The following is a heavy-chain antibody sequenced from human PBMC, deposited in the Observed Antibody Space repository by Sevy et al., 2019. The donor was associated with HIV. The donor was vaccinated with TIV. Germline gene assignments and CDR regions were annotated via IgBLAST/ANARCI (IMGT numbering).Heavy chain of an antibody. CDR1: GFTFNVYD. Sequence: GGSLRLSCAASGFTFNVYDMNWVRQAPGKGLEWVSHITSSNSARYYADSVKGRFTISRDNAKNSLYLQMNSLRDEDTAVYYCATNTNYYDNSGRTPPHFQDWGQGTLVTVSS. CDR3: ATNTNYYDNSGRTPPHFQD. D-gene: IGHD3-22*01. V-gene: IGHV3-48*02. CDR2: ITSSNSAR. J-gene: IGHJ1*01.